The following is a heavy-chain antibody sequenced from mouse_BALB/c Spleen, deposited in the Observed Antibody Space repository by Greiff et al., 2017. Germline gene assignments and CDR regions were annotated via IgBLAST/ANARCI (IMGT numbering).Heavy chain of an antibody. D-gene: IGHD2-3*01. CDR2: ISSGGST. CDR3: ATLDGYLFAY. J-gene: IGHJ3*01. CDR1: GFTFSSYA. Sequence: VQLKESGGGLVKPGGSLKLSCAASGFTFSSYAMSWVRQTPEKRLECVASISSGGSTYYPDSVKGRFTISRDNARNILYLQMSSLRSEDTAMYYCATLDGYLFAYWGQGTLVTVSA. V-gene: IGHV5-6-5*01.